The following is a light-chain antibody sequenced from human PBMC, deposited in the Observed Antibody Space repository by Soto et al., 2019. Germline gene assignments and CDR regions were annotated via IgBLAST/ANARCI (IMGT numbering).Light chain of an antibody. J-gene: IGKJ2*01. Sequence: DIVVSQSPDSLAVPLGERAAINCKSSQSVFHSSNNKNYLAWYQQKPGQPPTLLISWASIRDSGVPDRFSGSGSETDFTLTVSSLQAEDVAVYYCQHYYTPPHTFGQGTKLEIK. CDR1: QSVFHSSNNKNY. V-gene: IGKV4-1*01. CDR2: WAS. CDR3: QHYYTPPHT.